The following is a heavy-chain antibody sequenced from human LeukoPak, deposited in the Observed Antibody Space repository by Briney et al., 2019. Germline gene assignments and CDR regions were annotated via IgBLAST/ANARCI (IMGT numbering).Heavy chain of an antibody. Sequence: SETLSLTCTVSGASINSGDFFWSWIRQAPGQGLEWIGNIYYSGSTSSNPSLRSRTTLSVDTSKNEFSLRLRSVTAADTAVYYCARVGLDLRSSSVFDHWGQGTLVTVSS. D-gene: IGHD3-3*01. J-gene: IGHJ4*02. CDR2: IYYSGST. CDR1: GASINSGDFF. CDR3: ARVGLDLRSSSVFDH. V-gene: IGHV4-30-4*08.